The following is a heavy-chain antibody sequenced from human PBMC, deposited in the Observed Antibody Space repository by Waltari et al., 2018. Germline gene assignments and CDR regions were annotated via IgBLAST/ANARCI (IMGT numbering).Heavy chain of an antibody. Sequence: QVQLHQWGAGLLKPSETLSLTCAVAGGPFTDYSWSWIRQSPDKGLEWMCEISHSGSTKHHPSLKSRVTMSVDIIKRQFSLELTSVTAAETAVYFCARTWGYSPPLGWFDPWGRGTRVTVSS. J-gene: IGHJ5*02. V-gene: IGHV4-34*01. CDR3: ARTWGYSPPLGWFDP. CDR2: ISHSGST. CDR1: GGPFTDYS. D-gene: IGHD1-26*01.